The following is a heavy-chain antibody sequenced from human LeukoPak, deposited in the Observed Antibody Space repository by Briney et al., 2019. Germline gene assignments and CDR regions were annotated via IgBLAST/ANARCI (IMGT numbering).Heavy chain of an antibody. CDR3: AREGSSSWYTPYYYYYGMDV. J-gene: IGHJ6*02. V-gene: IGHV6-1*01. CDR1: GDSVSSNSAA. Sequence: SQTLSLTCAISGDSVSSNSAAWNWIRQFPSRGLEWLGRTYYRSKWYNDYAVSVKSRITINPDTSKNQFSLQLNSVTPEDTAVYYCAREGSSSWYTPYYYYYGMDVWGQGTTVTVSS. CDR2: TYYRSKWYN. D-gene: IGHD6-13*01.